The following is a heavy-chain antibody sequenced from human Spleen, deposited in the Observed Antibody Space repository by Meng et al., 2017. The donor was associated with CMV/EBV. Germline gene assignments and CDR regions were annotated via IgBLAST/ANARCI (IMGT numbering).Heavy chain of an antibody. Sequence: SETLSLTCAVYGGSFSAYYWNWIRQPPGKGLEWIGEINHSGSTNYNPSLRSRVDISLDTSKNQFSLKLSSVTAADTAAYYCAREFWNYELGNWFDPWGQGTLVTVSS. J-gene: IGHJ5*02. CDR1: GGSFSAYY. V-gene: IGHV4-34*01. CDR2: INHSGST. CDR3: AREFWNYELGNWFDP. D-gene: IGHD1-7*01.